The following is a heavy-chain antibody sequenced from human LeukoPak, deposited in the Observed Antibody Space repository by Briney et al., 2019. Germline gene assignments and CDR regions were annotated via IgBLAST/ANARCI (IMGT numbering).Heavy chain of an antibody. D-gene: IGHD3-9*01. CDR3: ARVNYDILTGYYPFDY. CDR1: GGSISSGSYY. CDR2: IYTSGST. V-gene: IGHV4-61*02. J-gene: IGHJ4*02. Sequence: SQTLSLTCTVSGGSISSGSYYWSWTRQPAGKGLEWIGRIYTSGSTNYNPSLKSRVTISVDTSKNQFSLKLSSVTAADTAVYYCARVNYDILTGYYPFDYWGQGTLVTVSS.